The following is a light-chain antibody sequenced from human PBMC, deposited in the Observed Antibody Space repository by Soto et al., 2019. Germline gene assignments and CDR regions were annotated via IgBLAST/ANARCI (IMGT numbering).Light chain of an antibody. CDR3: QQYNNWPLT. V-gene: IGKV3-15*01. J-gene: IGKJ1*01. CDR1: QSVSSN. CDR2: GAS. Sequence: EIVMTQSRPTLSVSPGERATLSCRASQSVSSNLAWYQQKPGQAPRLLIYGASTRATGIPARFSGSGSGTEITLTISSLQSEDFAVYYCQQYNNWPLTFGQGTKVEIK.